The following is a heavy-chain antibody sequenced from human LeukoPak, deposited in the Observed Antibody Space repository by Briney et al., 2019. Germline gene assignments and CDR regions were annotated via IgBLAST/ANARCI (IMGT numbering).Heavy chain of an antibody. V-gene: IGHV3-64*02. D-gene: IGHD4-11*01. CDR3: ARDAGAGPEVTTLFLDY. Sequence: GGSLSLSCAASGFTFSDYAMHWVRQAPGKGLEYVSVISSNGGSTYYADSVKGRFTISRDNSKNTLYLQMGSLRAEDMAVYYCARDAGAGPEVTTLFLDYWGQGTLVTVSS. J-gene: IGHJ4*02. CDR1: GFTFSDYA. CDR2: ISSNGGST.